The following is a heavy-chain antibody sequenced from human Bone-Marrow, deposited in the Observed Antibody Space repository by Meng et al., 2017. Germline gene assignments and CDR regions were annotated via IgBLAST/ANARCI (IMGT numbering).Heavy chain of an antibody. CDR2: INPKSGDT. D-gene: IGHD6-25*01. Sequence: VELGQSGAEVKKPGASWKVSCKPSGYNFPDYYIHWVRRAPGSGLEWMGRINPKSGDTHYAQKFQARVTMTGDTSISTAYMELSGLRSDDTAMYYCARDEDISAAGKLFGDYWGQGTLVTVSS. CDR3: ARDEDISAAGKLFGDY. J-gene: IGHJ4*02. CDR1: GYNFPDYY. V-gene: IGHV1-2*06.